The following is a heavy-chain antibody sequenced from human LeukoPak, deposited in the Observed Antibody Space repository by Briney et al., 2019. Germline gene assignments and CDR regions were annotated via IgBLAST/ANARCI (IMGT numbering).Heavy chain of an antibody. V-gene: IGHV4-59*01. CDR1: GVSISSYY. CDR2: IYYSGST. J-gene: IGHJ3*02. Sequence: PSETLSLTCTVSGVSISSYYWSWIRQPPGKGLEWIGYIYYSGSTNYNPSLVSRVTISVDTSKNQFSLRLSSVTAADTAVYFCASKSERFLETGAFDIWGQGTMVTVSS. D-gene: IGHD3-3*01. CDR3: ASKSERFLETGAFDI.